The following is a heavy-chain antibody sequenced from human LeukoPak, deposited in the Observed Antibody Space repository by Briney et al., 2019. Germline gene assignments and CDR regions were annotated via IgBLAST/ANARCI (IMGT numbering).Heavy chain of an antibody. CDR2: ISSSSSYI. CDR1: GFTFSSYS. V-gene: IGHV3-21*01. Sequence: PGGSLRLSCAASGFTFSSYSMNWVRQAPGKGLEWVSSISSSSSYIYYADSVKGRFTISRDNAKNSLYLQMNSLRAEDTAVYYCARVRVVRGYSDYWGQGTLVTVSS. CDR3: ARVRVVRGYSDY. J-gene: IGHJ4*02. D-gene: IGHD2-15*01.